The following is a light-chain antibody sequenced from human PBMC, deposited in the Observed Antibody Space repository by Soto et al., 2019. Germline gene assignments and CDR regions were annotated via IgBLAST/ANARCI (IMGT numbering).Light chain of an antibody. CDR3: ASWDDTLTGLL. V-gene: IGLV1-47*01. CDR2: RND. CDR1: SSNIGSNY. J-gene: IGLJ2*01. Sequence: QSVLTQPPSASGTPGQRVNISCSGSSSNIGSNYVYWYQQLPGTAPKLLIYRNDQRPSGVPDSFSGSKSGTSASLAIIGLRSEDEAHYHCASWDDTLTGLLFGGGTKLTVL.